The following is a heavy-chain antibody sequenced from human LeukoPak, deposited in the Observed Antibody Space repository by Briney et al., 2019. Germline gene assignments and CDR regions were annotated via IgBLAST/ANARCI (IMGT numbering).Heavy chain of an antibody. J-gene: IGHJ4*02. CDR2: IIPIFGTA. V-gene: IGHV1-69*13. Sequence: GASVKVSCKASGGTFSSYAISWVRQAPGQGLEWMGGIIPIFGTANYAQKSQGRVTITADESTSTAYMELSSLRSEDTAVYYCARRGGGRILNYFDYWGQGTLVAVSS. CDR1: GGTFSSYA. CDR3: ARRGGGRILNYFDY. D-gene: IGHD2-15*01.